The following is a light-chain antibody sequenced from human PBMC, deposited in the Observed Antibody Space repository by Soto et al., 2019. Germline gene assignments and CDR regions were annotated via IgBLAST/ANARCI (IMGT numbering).Light chain of an antibody. V-gene: IGLV2-14*01. CDR2: NVN. Sequence: QSALAQPASVSGSPGQSITISCTGTSSDVGGSNYVSWYYQHPAQAPKLMIYNVNNRPSGVSNRFSGPKSGNTASLTISGLQAEDEADYYYSSHTSSNTFVFGTGTKLTVL. J-gene: IGLJ1*01. CDR3: SSHTSSNTFV. CDR1: SSDVGGSNY.